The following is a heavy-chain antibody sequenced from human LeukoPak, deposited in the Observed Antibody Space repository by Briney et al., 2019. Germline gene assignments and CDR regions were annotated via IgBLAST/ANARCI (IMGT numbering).Heavy chain of an antibody. CDR3: ARPFSSGYVDAFDL. Sequence: LAGGSLRLSCAASGIAVAANYMAWVRQAPGKGLQFVSVLYTGGTTDYEDSVKGRFTISRDNSKNTVYLQMNSLRAEDTAVYYCARPFSSGYVDAFDLWGQGTMVTVSS. V-gene: IGHV3-53*01. CDR1: GIAVAANY. D-gene: IGHD3-22*01. CDR2: LYTGGTT. J-gene: IGHJ3*01.